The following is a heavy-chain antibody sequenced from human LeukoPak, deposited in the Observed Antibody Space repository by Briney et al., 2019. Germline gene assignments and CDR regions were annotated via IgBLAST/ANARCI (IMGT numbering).Heavy chain of an antibody. J-gene: IGHJ4*02. CDR2: ISSTGEYT. V-gene: IGHV3-23*01. Sequence: PGGSLRLSCAASGFTFTIYAMSWVRQAPGKGLEWVSSISSTGEYTYYTGSVKGRFTISRDNSKNTLYLHMNSLRGEDTAVYYCAKDRPNYYGSDGHYYRRSGDYWGQGTLVTVSS. CDR1: GFTFTIYA. D-gene: IGHD3-22*01. CDR3: AKDRPNYYGSDGHYYRRSGDY.